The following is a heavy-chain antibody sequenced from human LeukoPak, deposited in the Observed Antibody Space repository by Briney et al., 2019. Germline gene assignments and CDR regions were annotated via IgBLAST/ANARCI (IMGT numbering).Heavy chain of an antibody. D-gene: IGHD3-22*01. CDR2: ISSSSSYI. CDR1: GFTFSDYG. Sequence: GGSLRPSCAASGFTFSDYGMNWVRQAPGKGLEWVSSISSSSSYIFYADSVKGRFTISRDNAKNSLYLQMNSLRAEDTAVYYCARGSLYYYDSSSKYFHHWGQGALVTVSS. J-gene: IGHJ1*01. CDR3: ARGSLYYYDSSSKYFHH. V-gene: IGHV3-21*01.